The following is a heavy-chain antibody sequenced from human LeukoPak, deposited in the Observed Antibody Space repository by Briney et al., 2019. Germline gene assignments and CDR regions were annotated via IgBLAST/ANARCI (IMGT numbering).Heavy chain of an antibody. CDR2: IHSSGST. J-gene: IGHJ4*02. V-gene: IGHV4-4*07. D-gene: IGHD3-3*01. CDR3: ARVLYYDFWSGPYYFDY. CDR1: GGSINTYY. Sequence: SETLSLTCSVSGGSINTYYWSCIRQPAGKGLEWIGRIHSSGSTHYNPSLKSRVTMSLDTSKNQFSLKLSSVTAADTAVYYCARVLYYDFWSGPYYFDYWGQGTLVTVSS.